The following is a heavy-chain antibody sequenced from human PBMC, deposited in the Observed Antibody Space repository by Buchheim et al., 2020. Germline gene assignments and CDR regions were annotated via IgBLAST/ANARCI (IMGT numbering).Heavy chain of an antibody. J-gene: IGHJ5*02. V-gene: IGHV4-61*01. Sequence: QVQLQESGPGLVKPSETLSLTCTVSGGSVSSGSYYWSWIRQPPGKGLEWIGYIYYSGSTNYNPSLKSRVTISVDTSKNQFSLKLSSVTAADTAVYYCARGVIPGGYCSGGSCYSENWFDPGGQGTL. CDR1: GGSVSSGSYY. D-gene: IGHD2-15*01. CDR2: IYYSGST. CDR3: ARGVIPGGYCSGGSCYSENWFDP.